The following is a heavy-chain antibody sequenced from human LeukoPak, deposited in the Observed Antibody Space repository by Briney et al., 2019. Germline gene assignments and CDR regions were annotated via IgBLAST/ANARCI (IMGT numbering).Heavy chain of an antibody. CDR1: GFTFSSYW. Sequence: PGGSLRLSCAASGFTFSSYWMHWVRQVPGRGLVWVSHINSDGRRTNSADSVKGRFTISRDNAKNTLYLQMNSLRAEDTAVYYCAAAYFGMDQYYYGMDVWGQGTTVTVSS. CDR2: INSDGRRT. V-gene: IGHV3-74*01. CDR3: AAAYFGMDQYYYGMDV. D-gene: IGHD3-3*01. J-gene: IGHJ6*02.